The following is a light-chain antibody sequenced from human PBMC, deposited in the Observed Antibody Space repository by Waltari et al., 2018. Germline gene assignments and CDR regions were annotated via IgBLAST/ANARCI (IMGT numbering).Light chain of an antibody. CDR3: HQYKTSVRT. J-gene: IGKJ1*01. Sequence: DVQMTQSPSTLSASVGERVTITCRASQSVSIWLAWHQQKPGKAPKVLIYKASTLESGVPSRFSGSGSGTDFTLTINNLQPEDIATYYCHQYKTSVRTFGQGTKVEIK. CDR1: QSVSIW. CDR2: KAS. V-gene: IGKV1-5*03.